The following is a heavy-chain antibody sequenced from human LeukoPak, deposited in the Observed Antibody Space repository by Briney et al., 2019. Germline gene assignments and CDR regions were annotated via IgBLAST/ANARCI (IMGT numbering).Heavy chain of an antibody. CDR3: ARGDLVVVPAAPYYHYYMDV. J-gene: IGHJ6*03. CDR2: INHSGST. D-gene: IGHD2-2*01. V-gene: IGHV4-34*01. CDR1: GGSFSGYY. Sequence: SETLSLTCAVYGGSFSGYYWSWIRQPPGKGLEWIGEINHSGSTNYNPSLKGRVTISVDTSKNQFSLKLSSVTAADTAVYYCARGDLVVVPAAPYYHYYMDVWGKGTTVTISS.